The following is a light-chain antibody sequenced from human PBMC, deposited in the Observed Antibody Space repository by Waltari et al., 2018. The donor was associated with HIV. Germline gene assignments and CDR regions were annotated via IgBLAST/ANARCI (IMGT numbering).Light chain of an antibody. J-gene: IGKJ1*01. CDR2: AAS. CDR3: T. Sequence: DIQMTQSPSSLSASVGDRVTITCRASQSISSYLNWYQQKPGKAPKLLIYAASSLQSGVPSRFSGSGSGTDFTLTISSLQPEDFATYLKTFGQGTKVEIK. V-gene: IGKV1-39*01. CDR1: QSISSY.